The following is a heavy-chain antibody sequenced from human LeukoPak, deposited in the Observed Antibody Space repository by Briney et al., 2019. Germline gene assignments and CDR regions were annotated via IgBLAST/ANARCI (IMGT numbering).Heavy chain of an antibody. V-gene: IGHV4-4*07. CDR1: GGSISSYY. J-gene: IGHJ2*01. Sequence: SETLSLTCTVSGGSISSYYWSWIRQPPGKGLEWIGRIYTSGSTNYNPSLKSRVTMSVDTSKNQFSLKLSSVTAADTAVYYCARFRSDYGDYALHYWYFDLWGRGTLVTVSS. CDR3: ARFRSDYGDYALHYWYFDL. D-gene: IGHD4-17*01. CDR2: IYTSGST.